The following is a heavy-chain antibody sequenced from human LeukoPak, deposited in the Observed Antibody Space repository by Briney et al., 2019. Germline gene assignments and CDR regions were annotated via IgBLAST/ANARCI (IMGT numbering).Heavy chain of an antibody. V-gene: IGHV3-23*01. CDR3: ANRGSPREYYFDY. CDR2: ISGSGGST. D-gene: IGHD1-26*01. Sequence: SGGSLRLSCAASGFTFSSYAMSWVRQAPGKGLEWVSAISGSGGSTHYADSVKGRFTISRDNSKNTLYLQMNSLRAEDTAVYYCANRGSPREYYFDYWGQGTLVTVSS. CDR1: GFTFSSYA. J-gene: IGHJ4*02.